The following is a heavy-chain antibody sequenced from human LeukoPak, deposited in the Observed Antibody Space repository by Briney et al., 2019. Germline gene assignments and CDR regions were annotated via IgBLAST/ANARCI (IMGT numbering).Heavy chain of an antibody. CDR2: ISAYSGNT. V-gene: IGHV1-18*01. J-gene: IGHJ4*02. CDR3: AETYRLGY. Sequence: GASVRLSCTASGYTFTSYGISWVRQAPGQGLEWMGGISAYSGNTYYAESVKGRFTISRDKSKNTLYLQMDSLRAEDTAVYYCAETYRLGYWGQGTLVTVSS. D-gene: IGHD2-2*01. CDR1: GYTFTSYG.